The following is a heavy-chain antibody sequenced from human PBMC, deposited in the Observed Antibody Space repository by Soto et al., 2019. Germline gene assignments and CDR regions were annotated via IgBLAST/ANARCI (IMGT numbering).Heavy chain of an antibody. J-gene: IGHJ4*02. CDR1: GFIFTNAW. V-gene: IGHV3-15*07. CDR3: TTGYCSGRSCQLPGYAGIDY. Sequence: EVQLVESGGGLVKPGGSLRLSCAASGFIFTNAWMNWVRQAPGKGLEWVGRIKSVTDDGTTDYAAPVKGRFTISRDDSRNTLHLQMSSLKTEDTAVYYCTTGYCSGRSCQLPGYAGIDYWGQGTLVTVSS. CDR2: IKSVTDDGTT. D-gene: IGHD2-15*01.